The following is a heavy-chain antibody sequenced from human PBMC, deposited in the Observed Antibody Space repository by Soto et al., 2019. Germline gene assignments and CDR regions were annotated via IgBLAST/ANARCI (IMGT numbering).Heavy chain of an antibody. J-gene: IGHJ4*02. CDR1: GFTVGNNY. Sequence: EVQLVESGGGLIQPGGSLKLSCAASGFTVGNNYMSWVRQAPGKGLEWVSLIYSTGTTKYADSVKSRFTVSRDNAKNTLYLQMNSLRAEDTAVYYCAKDGRGSGSHYNSFGYWGQGTLVTVSS. D-gene: IGHD3-10*01. V-gene: IGHV3-53*01. CDR3: AKDGRGSGSHYNSFGY. CDR2: IYSTGTT.